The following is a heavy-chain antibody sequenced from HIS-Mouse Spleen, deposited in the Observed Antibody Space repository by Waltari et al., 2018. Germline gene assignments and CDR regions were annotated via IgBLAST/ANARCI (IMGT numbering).Heavy chain of an antibody. Sequence: QVQLQQWGAGLLKPSETLSLTCAVYGGSFSGYYWSWLLQPPGKGLEWIGEINHSGSPNSHPSLKRRVTISVDTSKNQFSLKLSSVTAADTAVYYCARVNSSFDYWGQGTLVTVSS. CDR3: ARVNSSFDY. V-gene: IGHV4-34*01. CDR1: GGSFSGYY. J-gene: IGHJ4*02. D-gene: IGHD6-13*01. CDR2: INHSGSP.